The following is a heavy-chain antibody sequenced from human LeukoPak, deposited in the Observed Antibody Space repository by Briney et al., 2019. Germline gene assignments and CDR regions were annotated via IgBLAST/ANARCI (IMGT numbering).Heavy chain of an antibody. CDR3: AKSPRRIYCSSTSCTFDY. Sequence: GGSLRLSCAASGFTFSSYAMSWVRQAPGKGLEWVSAISGSGGSTYYADSVKGRFTISRDNSKNTLYLQMNSLRAEDTAVYYCAKSPRRIYCSSTSCTFDYWGQGTPVTVSS. D-gene: IGHD2-2*01. CDR1: GFTFSSYA. J-gene: IGHJ4*02. V-gene: IGHV3-23*01. CDR2: ISGSGGST.